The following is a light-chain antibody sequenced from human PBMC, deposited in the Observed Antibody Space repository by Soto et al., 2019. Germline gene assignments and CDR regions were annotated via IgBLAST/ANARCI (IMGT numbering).Light chain of an antibody. Sequence: QSVLTQPASVSGSPGQSITISCTGTSSDVGNYNYVSWYQQHPGKAPKLIIYEVSNRPSGVSNRFSGSKSGNTASLTISGLQAEDEDDYYCCSYAGSYYVFGTGTKVTVL. CDR2: EVS. J-gene: IGLJ1*01. V-gene: IGLV2-14*01. CDR1: SSDVGNYNY. CDR3: CSYAGSYYV.